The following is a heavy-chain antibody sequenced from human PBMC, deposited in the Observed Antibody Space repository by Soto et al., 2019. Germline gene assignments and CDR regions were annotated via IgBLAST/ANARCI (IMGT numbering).Heavy chain of an antibody. D-gene: IGHD6-19*01. CDR1: GFTFSSYG. V-gene: IGHV3-30*18. J-gene: IGHJ6*02. Sequence: QVQLVESGGGVVQPGRSLRLSCAASGFTFSSYGMHWVRQAPGKGLEWVAVISYDGSNKYYADSVKGRFTISIDNSKNTLYLQMNSLRAEDTAVYYCAKAPSGWYGMDVWGQGTTVTVSS. CDR3: AKAPSGWYGMDV. CDR2: ISYDGSNK.